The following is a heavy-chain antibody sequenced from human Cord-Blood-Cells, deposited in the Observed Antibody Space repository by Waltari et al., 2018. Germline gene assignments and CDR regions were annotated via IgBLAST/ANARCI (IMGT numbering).Heavy chain of an antibody. V-gene: IGHV4-39*07. Sequence: QLQLQESGPGLVKPSETLSLTCTVSGGSISRSSYYWGWISQPPGTGLEWFGSIYYSGSTYYNPSLKSRVTISVDTSKNQFSLKLSSVTAADTAVYYCARITMVRGVIYYYYYYMDVWGKGTTVTVSS. D-gene: IGHD3-10*01. CDR1: GGSISRSSYY. CDR3: ARITMVRGVIYYYYYYMDV. J-gene: IGHJ6*03. CDR2: IYYSGST.